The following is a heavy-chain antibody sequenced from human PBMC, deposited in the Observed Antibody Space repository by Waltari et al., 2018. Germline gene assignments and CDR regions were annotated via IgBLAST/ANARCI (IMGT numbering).Heavy chain of an antibody. CDR2: ISWNSGSI. V-gene: IGHV3-9*01. D-gene: IGHD3-16*01. J-gene: IGHJ4*02. CDR1: GFTFADYA. Sequence: EVQLVESGGGLVQPGRSLRLSCAASGFTFADYAMHWVRQAPGKGLEWVSGISWNSGSIGYADSVKGRFTISRDNAKNSLYLQMNSLRAEDTALYYCAKDMGTAWGPYYFDYWGQGTLVTVSS. CDR3: AKDMGTAWGPYYFDY.